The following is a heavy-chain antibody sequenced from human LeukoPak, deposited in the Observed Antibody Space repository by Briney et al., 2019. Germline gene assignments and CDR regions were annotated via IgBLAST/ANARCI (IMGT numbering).Heavy chain of an antibody. J-gene: IGHJ4*02. CDR3: ARDLFPRPHNDGSGYQDYYFDY. CDR1: GYTFTGYY. D-gene: IGHD3-22*01. V-gene: IGHV1-2*02. Sequence: GASVKVSCKASGYTFTGYYMHWVRQAPGQGLEWMGWINPNSGGTNYAQKFQGRVTMTRDTSISTAYMELSRLRSDDTAVYYCARDLFPRPHNDGSGYQDYYFDYWGKETLVTVSS. CDR2: INPNSGGT.